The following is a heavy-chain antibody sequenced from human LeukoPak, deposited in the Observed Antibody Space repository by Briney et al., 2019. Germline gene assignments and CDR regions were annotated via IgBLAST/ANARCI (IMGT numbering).Heavy chain of an antibody. Sequence: EASVKVSCKASGGTFSSYAISWVRQAPGQGLEWMGGIIPIFGTANYAQKFQGRVTITADESTSTAYMELSSLRSEDTAVYYCARDSQNSSSWFPLFDYWGQGTLVTVSS. CDR2: IIPIFGTA. V-gene: IGHV1-69*13. D-gene: IGHD6-13*01. J-gene: IGHJ4*02. CDR1: GGTFSSYA. CDR3: ARDSQNSSSWFPLFDY.